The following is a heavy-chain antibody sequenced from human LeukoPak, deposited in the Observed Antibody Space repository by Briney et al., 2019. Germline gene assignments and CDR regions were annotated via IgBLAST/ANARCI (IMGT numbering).Heavy chain of an antibody. J-gene: IGHJ3*02. CDR3: ARDKDRDVFDI. V-gene: IGHV1-18*01. Sequence: ASVKVSCKASGYTFTSYGISWVRQAPGQGLEWMGWVSAYNGNTNYAQKLQGRVTMTTDTSTSTVYMELRSLRSDDTAVYYCARDKDRDVFDIWGQGTMVTVSS. CDR1: GYTFTSYG. CDR2: VSAYNGNT.